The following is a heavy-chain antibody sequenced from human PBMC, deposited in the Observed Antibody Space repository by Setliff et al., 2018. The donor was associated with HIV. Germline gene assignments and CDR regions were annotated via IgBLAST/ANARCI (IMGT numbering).Heavy chain of an antibody. Sequence: PGGSLRLSCLASGFQFQFYAMHWVRQAPGKGLEWLSGITWNGVNIDYADSVRGRFTISRDNAKKSVFLQMESLTTEDTGIYFCARRLSTGQPDVFDVWGQGTKVTVSS. V-gene: IGHV3-9*01. CDR2: ITWNGVNI. CDR3: ARRLSTGQPDVFDV. J-gene: IGHJ3*01. CDR1: GFQFQFYA. D-gene: IGHD2-8*02.